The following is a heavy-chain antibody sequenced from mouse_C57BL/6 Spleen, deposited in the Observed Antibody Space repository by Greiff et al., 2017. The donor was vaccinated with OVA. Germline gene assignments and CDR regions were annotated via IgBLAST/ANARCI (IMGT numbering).Heavy chain of an antibody. J-gene: IGHJ2*01. CDR3: AAITTVVEDYFDY. CDR1: GYTFTSYW. Sequence: QVQLQQSGAELVKPGASVKLSCKASGYTFTSYWMHWVKQRPGQGLEWIGMIHPNSGSTNYNEKFKSKATLTVDKSSSTAYMQLSSLTSEDSAVYYCAAITTVVEDYFDYWGQGTTLTVSS. V-gene: IGHV1-64*01. CDR2: IHPNSGST. D-gene: IGHD1-1*01.